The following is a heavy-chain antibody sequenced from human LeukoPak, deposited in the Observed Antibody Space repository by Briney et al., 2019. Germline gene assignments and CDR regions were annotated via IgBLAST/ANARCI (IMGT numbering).Heavy chain of an antibody. D-gene: IGHD2-15*01. CDR1: GYTFTSYY. Sequence: VASVKVSCKASGYTFTSYYIHWVRQAPGQGLEWMGWISPNNGGTSYAHNFRDRVTMTTDTSINTAYMELSWLTSDDTAVYYCAREWDCSGGICFPRGFDFWGQGTLVTVSS. J-gene: IGHJ4*02. CDR3: AREWDCSGGICFPRGFDF. V-gene: IGHV1-2*02. CDR2: ISPNNGGT.